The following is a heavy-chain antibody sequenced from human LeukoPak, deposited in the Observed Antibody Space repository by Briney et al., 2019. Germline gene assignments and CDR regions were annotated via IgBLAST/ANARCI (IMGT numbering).Heavy chain of an antibody. Sequence: GGSLRLSCAASGFIFSNEPVNWVCQAPGKGLEWVAHIRSDSETIVYADSVKGRFSISRDNAKNSLSLQMNSLRAEDTAVYYCARDYNWVFDYWGQGALVTVSS. V-gene: IGHV3-48*01. CDR3: ARDYNWVFDY. J-gene: IGHJ4*02. D-gene: IGHD1-20*01. CDR1: GFIFSNEP. CDR2: IRSDSETI.